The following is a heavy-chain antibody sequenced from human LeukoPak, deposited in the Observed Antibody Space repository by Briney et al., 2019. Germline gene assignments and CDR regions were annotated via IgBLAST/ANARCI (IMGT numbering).Heavy chain of an antibody. Sequence: GGSLRLSCAASGFTISSYSMNWVRQAPGKGLEWVSSISSSSYIYYADSVKGRFTISRDNAKNSLYLQMNSLRAEDTAVYYCARVVGGYWGQETLVTVSS. CDR2: ISSSSYI. CDR3: ARVVGGY. V-gene: IGHV3-21*01. D-gene: IGHD2-2*01. CDR1: GFTISSYS. J-gene: IGHJ4*02.